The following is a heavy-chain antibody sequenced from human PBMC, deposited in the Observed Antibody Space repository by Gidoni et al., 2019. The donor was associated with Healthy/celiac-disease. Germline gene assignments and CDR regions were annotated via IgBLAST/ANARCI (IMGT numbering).Heavy chain of an antibody. J-gene: IGHJ4*02. V-gene: IGHV4-4*02. Sequence: QVQLQESGPGPVKPSGTLSLTCPVSGGSISSSNWWSWVRQPPGKGLEWIGEIYHSGSTNYNPSLKSRVTISVDKSKNQFSLKLSSVTAADTAVYYCARGVDYYDSSGYYYYFDYWGQGTLVTVSS. CDR2: IYHSGST. CDR3: ARGVDYYDSSGYYYYFDY. D-gene: IGHD3-22*01. CDR1: GGSISSSNW.